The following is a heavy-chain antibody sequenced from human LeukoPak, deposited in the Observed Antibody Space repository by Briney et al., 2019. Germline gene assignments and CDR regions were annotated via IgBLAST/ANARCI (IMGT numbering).Heavy chain of an antibody. CDR2: IYHSGST. J-gene: IGHJ6*03. Sequence: SETLSLTCAVSGYSISSDYYWGWIRQPPGKGLEWIGSIYHSGSTYYNPSLKSRVTISVDTSKNQFSLKLSSVTAADTAVYYCARGFADYYYYMDVWGKGTTVTVSS. V-gene: IGHV4-38-2*01. CDR3: ARGFADYYYYMDV. CDR1: GYSISSDYY.